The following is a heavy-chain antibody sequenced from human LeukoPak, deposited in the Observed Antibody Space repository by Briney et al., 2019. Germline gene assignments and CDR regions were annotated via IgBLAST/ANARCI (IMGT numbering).Heavy chain of an antibody. D-gene: IGHD1-7*01. CDR1: GFNFSDHS. J-gene: IGHJ4*02. V-gene: IGHV3-30*04. Sequence: PGGSLILSCAASGFNFSDHSMHWVRQAPGKGLEWVTVISYDGSDKFYTDSVKGRFLISRDNSKNTLYLQMSSLKTEDTAVYYCTSGPLTGTTNYWGQGTLVTVSS. CDR3: TSGPLTGTTNY. CDR2: ISYDGSDK.